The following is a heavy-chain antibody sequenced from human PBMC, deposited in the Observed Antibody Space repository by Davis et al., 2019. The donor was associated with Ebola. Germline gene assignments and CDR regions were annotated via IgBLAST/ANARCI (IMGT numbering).Heavy chain of an antibody. J-gene: IGHJ3*02. CDR2: ISYDRGNK. CDR3: AREAVPAAGDAFDI. D-gene: IGHD2-2*01. V-gene: IGHV3-30-3*01. Sequence: PGGSLRLSCAASGFTFSSYAMHWVRQAPGKGLEWVALISYDRGNKYYADSVKGRFTISRDSSKKTLYLQMNSLRAEDTAVYYCAREAVPAAGDAFDIWGQGTMLTVSS. CDR1: GFTFSSYA.